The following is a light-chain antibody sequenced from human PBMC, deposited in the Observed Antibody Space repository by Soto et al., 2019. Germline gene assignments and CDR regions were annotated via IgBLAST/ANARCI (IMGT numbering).Light chain of an antibody. CDR1: SSDVGSYNL. Sequence: QPVVTQPASVSGSPGQSITISCTGTSSDVGSYNLVSWYQQHPGKAPKLMIYEVSKRPSGVSNRFSGSKSGNTASLTISGLQAEDEADYYCCSYAGSSLRVFGGGTKVTVL. CDR3: CSYAGSSLRV. CDR2: EVS. J-gene: IGLJ2*01. V-gene: IGLV2-23*02.